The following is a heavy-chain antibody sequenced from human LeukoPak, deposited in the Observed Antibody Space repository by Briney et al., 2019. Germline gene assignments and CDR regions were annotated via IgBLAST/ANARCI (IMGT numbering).Heavy chain of an antibody. CDR3: ARDYSYGSYYYYGMDV. D-gene: IGHD5-18*01. CDR1: GGSISSYY. V-gene: IGHV4-59*01. J-gene: IGHJ6*02. Sequence: PSETLSLTCTVSGGSISSYYWSWIRQPPGKGLEWIGYIYYSGSTNYNPSLKSRVTISVDTSENQFSLKLSSATAADTAVYYCARDYSYGSYYYYGMDVWGQGTTVTVSS. CDR2: IYYSGST.